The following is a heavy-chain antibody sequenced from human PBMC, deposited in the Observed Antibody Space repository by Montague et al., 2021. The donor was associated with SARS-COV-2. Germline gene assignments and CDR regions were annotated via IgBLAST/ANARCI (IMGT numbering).Heavy chain of an antibody. D-gene: IGHD5-12*01. V-gene: IGHV4-59*01. Sequence: SETLSLTCSVSGGSMINNYWSWIRQPPGKGLEWMGYIYYTGSTDYNPSLESRATLSIDTSKNEFSLKLTSVTAADTAVYYCARGGGRLKYSYYYGMDVWGQGTTVTVSS. J-gene: IGHJ6*02. CDR3: ARGGGRLKYSYYYGMDV. CDR1: GGSMINNY. CDR2: IYYTGST.